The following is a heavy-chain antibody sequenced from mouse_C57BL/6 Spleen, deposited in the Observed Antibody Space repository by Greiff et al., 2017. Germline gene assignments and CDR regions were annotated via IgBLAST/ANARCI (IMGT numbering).Heavy chain of an antibody. CDR2: INPSTGGP. CDR3: ERPSPGTALHCYFDV. CDR1: GYSFTGSY. D-gene: IGHD4-1*01. J-gene: IGHJ1*03. Sequence: EVQLQQSGPELVKPGASVKISCKASGYSFTGSYMNWVKQSPEKSLEWIGEINPSTGGPTYNQKFKAKATLTVDKASSTAYMQLKSLSSEDCAFYYYERPSPGTALHCYFDVWGTGTTVTVAS. V-gene: IGHV1-42*01.